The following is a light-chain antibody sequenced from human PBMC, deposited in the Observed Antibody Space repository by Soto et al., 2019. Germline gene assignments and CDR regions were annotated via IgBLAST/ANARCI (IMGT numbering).Light chain of an antibody. Sequence: QSVLTQPRSVSGSPGQSVTISCTGTSIDVGKYNYVSWYQQHPGKAPKLIIYDVSRRPSGVHDRFSGSKSGNTASLTISGLRADDEADYYCCSYAGSFTYVFGTGTKVTVL. CDR1: SIDVGKYNY. CDR3: CSYAGSFTYV. V-gene: IGLV2-11*01. J-gene: IGLJ1*01. CDR2: DVS.